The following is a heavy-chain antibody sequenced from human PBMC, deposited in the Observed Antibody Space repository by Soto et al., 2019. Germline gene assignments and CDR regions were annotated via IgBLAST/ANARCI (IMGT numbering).Heavy chain of an antibody. CDR1: GDSVSSNSAA. CDR3: AIEGNDFWSGYSNGMDV. J-gene: IGHJ6*02. D-gene: IGHD3-3*01. Sequence: SQTLSLTCAISGDSVSSNSAAWNWIRQSPSRGLEWLGRTYYRSKWYNDYAVSVKSRITINPDTSKNQFSLQLNSVTPEDTAVYYCAIEGNDFWSGYSNGMDVWGQGTTVTVSS. CDR2: TYYRSKWYN. V-gene: IGHV6-1*01.